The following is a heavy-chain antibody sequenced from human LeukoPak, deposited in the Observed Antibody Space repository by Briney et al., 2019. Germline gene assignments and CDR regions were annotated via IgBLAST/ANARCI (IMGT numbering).Heavy chain of an antibody. Sequence: ASVKVSCMPSGYTSTTYGLSWVRQAPGQGLEWMGWISAYNGNTNYAQKLQGRVTMTTDTSTSTAYMELRSLRSDDTAVYYCARDGGSQQGFDYWGQGTLVTVSS. V-gene: IGHV1-18*01. CDR1: GYTSTTYG. CDR2: ISAYNGNT. J-gene: IGHJ4*02. D-gene: IGHD1-26*01. CDR3: ARDGGSQQGFDY.